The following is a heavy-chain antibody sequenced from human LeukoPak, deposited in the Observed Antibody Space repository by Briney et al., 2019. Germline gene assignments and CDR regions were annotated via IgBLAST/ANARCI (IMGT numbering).Heavy chain of an antibody. Sequence: ETLSLTCTVSGGSISSSSYYWGWIRQPPGKGLEWIGSIYYSGSTYYNPSLKSRVTISADMSKKQISLKLASVTGADTAVYYCAGERGEEYSSGWYKTNFFYNWGQGIRVTVSS. CDR1: GGSISSSSYY. J-gene: IGHJ4*02. V-gene: IGHV4-39*07. D-gene: IGHD6-19*01. CDR2: IYYSGST. CDR3: AGERGEEYSSGWYKTNFFYN.